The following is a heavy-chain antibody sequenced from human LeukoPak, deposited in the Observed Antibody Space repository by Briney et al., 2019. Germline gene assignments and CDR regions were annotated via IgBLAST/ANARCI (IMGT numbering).Heavy chain of an antibody. V-gene: IGHV1-2*02. CDR2: INPNSGGT. Sequence: ASVKVSCKASGYTFTDYSMHWVRQAPGQGLEWMGWINPNSGGTNYAQKFQGRVTMTRDTSISTAYMELSRLRSDDTAMYYCARKLELPDYWGQGTLVTVSS. J-gene: IGHJ4*02. D-gene: IGHD1-7*01. CDR1: GYTFTDYS. CDR3: ARKLELPDY.